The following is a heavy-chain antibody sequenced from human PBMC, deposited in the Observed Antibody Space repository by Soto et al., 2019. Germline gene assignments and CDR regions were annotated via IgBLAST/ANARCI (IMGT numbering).Heavy chain of an antibody. V-gene: IGHV4-31*03. CDR2: IYYSGST. D-gene: IGHD3-3*01. CDR3: ARALRFLEWPQFDY. J-gene: IGHJ4*02. Sequence: PSETLSLTCTVSGGSISSGGYYWSWIRQHPGKGLEWIGYIYYSGSTYYNPSLKSRVTISVDTSKNQFSLKLSSVTAADTAVYYCARALRFLEWPQFDYWGQGTLVTVSS. CDR1: GGSISSGGYY.